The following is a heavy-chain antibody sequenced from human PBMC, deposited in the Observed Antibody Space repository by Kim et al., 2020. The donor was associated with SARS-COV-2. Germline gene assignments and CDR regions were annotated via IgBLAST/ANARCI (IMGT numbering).Heavy chain of an antibody. V-gene: IGHV4-61*02. J-gene: IGHJ6*02. D-gene: IGHD4-17*01. Sequence: SETLSLTCTVSGGSISSGSYYWSWLRQPAGQGLEWIGRISTSGSTNYNPSLTSRVTISVDTSKNQFSLKLSSVTAADTAVYYCARATVTTVLYYDYCGMDVWGQGTTVTVSS. CDR2: ISTSGST. CDR1: GGSISSGSYY. CDR3: ARATVTTVLYYDYCGMDV.